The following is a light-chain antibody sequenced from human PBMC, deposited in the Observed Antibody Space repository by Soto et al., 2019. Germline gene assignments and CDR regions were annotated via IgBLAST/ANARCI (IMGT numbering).Light chain of an antibody. CDR1: SSNIGTYT. Sequence: QSVLTQPPSASGTPGQRVTISCSGGSSNIGTYTVKWFQQLRGTAPKLLIYSNHQRPLGVPDRVSGSKSGTSASLAITGLQSEDEADYYCAPWDDSLSGHVFGTGTKLTVL. CDR3: APWDDSLSGHV. J-gene: IGLJ1*01. CDR2: SNH. V-gene: IGLV1-44*01.